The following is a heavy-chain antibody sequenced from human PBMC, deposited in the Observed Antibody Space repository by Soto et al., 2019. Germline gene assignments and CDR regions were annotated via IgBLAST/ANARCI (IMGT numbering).Heavy chain of an antibody. D-gene: IGHD6-19*01. CDR3: VRDSGWAFDI. Sequence: EVQLVESGGGLVQPGQSLRVSCAASGFSFSSYSMNWVRQAPGKGLEWISYISSSKTYIWYADSVKGRFTISRDNAKNSLSLQMNSLRDEDTAVYYCVRDSGWAFDICALGTMVTVSS. CDR2: ISSSKTYI. V-gene: IGHV3-48*02. J-gene: IGHJ3*02. CDR1: GFSFSSYS.